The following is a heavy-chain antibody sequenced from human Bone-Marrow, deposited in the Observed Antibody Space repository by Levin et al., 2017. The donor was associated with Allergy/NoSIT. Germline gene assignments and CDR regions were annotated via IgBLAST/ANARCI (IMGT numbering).Heavy chain of an antibody. CDR2: ISYDGSNK. Sequence: GGSLRLSCAASGFTFSSYAMHWVRQAPGKGLEWVAVISYDGSNKYYADSVKGRFTISRDNSKNTLYLQMNSLRAEDTAVYYCARDPKKWLVQGALDYWGQGTLVTVSS. CDR3: ARDPKKWLVQGALDY. V-gene: IGHV3-30-3*01. J-gene: IGHJ4*02. D-gene: IGHD6-19*01. CDR1: GFTFSSYA.